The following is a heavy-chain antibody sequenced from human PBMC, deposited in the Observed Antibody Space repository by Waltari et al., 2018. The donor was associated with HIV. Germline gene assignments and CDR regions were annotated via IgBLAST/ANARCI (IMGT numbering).Heavy chain of an antibody. CDR1: GGSISSYY. J-gene: IGHJ3*02. V-gene: IGHV4-4*07. CDR3: ARGLRLGELSLYKYAFDI. Sequence: QVQLEESGPGLVKPSETLSLTCPVPGGSISSYYWSWIRLPAGKGLEWIGRIYTRGSTTYNPSLKGRVTLSVDTSMNQFSLKLSSVTAADTAGYYCARGLRLGELSLYKYAFDIWGQGTMVTVSS. CDR2: IYTRGST. D-gene: IGHD3-16*02.